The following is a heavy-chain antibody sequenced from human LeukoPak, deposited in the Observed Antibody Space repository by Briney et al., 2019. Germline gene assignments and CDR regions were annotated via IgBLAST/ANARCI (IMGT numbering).Heavy chain of an antibody. CDR2: IYQSGRT. D-gene: IGHD3-22*01. CDR1: GDSINSSNW. CDR3: ARGDASGYPDY. J-gene: IGHJ4*02. V-gene: IGHV4-4*02. Sequence: SETLSLTCAVSGDSINSSNWWSWVRQSPGKGLEWIGEIYQSGRTNYKPSLKSRITISADKSKNQLSLKLISVTAADAAVYYCARGDASGYPDYWGREPWSPSPQ.